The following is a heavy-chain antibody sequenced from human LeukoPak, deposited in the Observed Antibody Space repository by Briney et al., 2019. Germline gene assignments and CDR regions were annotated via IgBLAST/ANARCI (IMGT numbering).Heavy chain of an antibody. CDR2: IYTSGST. Sequence: SQTPSLTCTVSGGSISSGSYYWSWIRQPAGKGLEWIGRIYTSGSTNYNPSLKSRVTISVDTSKNQFSLKLSSVTAADTAVYYCARERWLQLDYWGQGTLVTVSS. J-gene: IGHJ4*02. V-gene: IGHV4-61*02. CDR1: GGSISSGSYY. CDR3: ARERWLQLDY. D-gene: IGHD5-24*01.